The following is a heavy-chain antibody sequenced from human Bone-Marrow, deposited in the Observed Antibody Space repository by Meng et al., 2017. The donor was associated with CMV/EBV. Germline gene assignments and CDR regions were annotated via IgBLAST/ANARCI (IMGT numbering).Heavy chain of an antibody. CDR1: GYSFTSYW. V-gene: IGHV5-51*01. CDR2: IYPGDSDT. D-gene: IGHD2-2*01. CDR3: ARRHTVVVPAAKVDYFDY. J-gene: IGHJ4*02. Sequence: GSLRLLCKGSGYSFTSYWIGWVRQMPGKGLEWMGIIYPGDSDTRYSPSFQGQVTISADKSISTAYLQWSSLKASDTAMYYCARRHTVVVPAAKVDYFDYWGQGTLVTVSS.